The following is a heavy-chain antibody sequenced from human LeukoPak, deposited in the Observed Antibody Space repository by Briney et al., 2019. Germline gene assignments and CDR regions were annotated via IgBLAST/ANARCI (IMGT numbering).Heavy chain of an antibody. CDR2: ISSSGSTI. D-gene: IGHD3-22*01. J-gene: IGHJ4*02. V-gene: IGHV3-11*01. Sequence: PGGSLRLSCAASGSTFSDYYMSWIRQAPGKGLEWVSYISSSGSTIYYADSVKGRFTISRDNAKNSLYLQMNSLRAEDTAVYYCARYYYYDSSGYFGYWGQGTLVTVSS. CDR3: ARYYYYDSSGYFGY. CDR1: GSTFSDYY.